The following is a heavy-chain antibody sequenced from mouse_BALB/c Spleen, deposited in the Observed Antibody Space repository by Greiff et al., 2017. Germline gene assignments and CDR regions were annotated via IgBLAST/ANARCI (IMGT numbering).Heavy chain of an antibody. CDR2: ISSGSSTI. CDR1: GFTFSSFG. CDR3: ARSGRSYGIFAY. Sequence: EVKLVESGGGLVQPGGSRKLSCAASGFTFSSFGMHWVRQAPEKGLEWVAYISSGSSTIYYADTVKGRFTISRDNPKNTLFLQMTSLRSEDTAMYYCARSGRSYGIFAYWGQGTLVTVSA. J-gene: IGHJ3*01. V-gene: IGHV5-17*02. D-gene: IGHD2-1*01.